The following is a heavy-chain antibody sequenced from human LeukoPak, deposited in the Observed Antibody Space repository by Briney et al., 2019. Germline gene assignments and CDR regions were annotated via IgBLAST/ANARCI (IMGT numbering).Heavy chain of an antibody. V-gene: IGHV3-21*01. D-gene: IGHD3-3*01. CDR2: ISSSSSYI. Sequence: GGSLRLSCAASGFTFSSYSMNWVRQAPGKGLEWVSSISSSSSYIYYADSVKGRFTISRDNAKNSLYLQMNSLRAEDTAVYYCARDAYYDFWSGYPRGYYYYMDVWGKGTTVTVSS. J-gene: IGHJ6*03. CDR3: ARDAYYDFWSGYPRGYYYYMDV. CDR1: GFTFSSYS.